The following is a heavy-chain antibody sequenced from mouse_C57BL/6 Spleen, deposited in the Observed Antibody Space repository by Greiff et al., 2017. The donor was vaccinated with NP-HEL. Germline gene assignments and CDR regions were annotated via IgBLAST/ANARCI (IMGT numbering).Heavy chain of an antibody. D-gene: IGHD1-1*01. Sequence: QVQLQQSGPGLVAPSQSLSITCTVSGFSLTSYAISWVRQPPGKGLEWLGVIWTGGGTNYNSALKSRLSISKDNSKSQVFLKMNSLQTDDTARYYCARNYPTTTVVAYWYFDVWGTGTTVTVSS. CDR1: GFSLTSYA. CDR2: IWTGGGT. CDR3: ARNYPTTTVVAYWYFDV. V-gene: IGHV2-9-1*01. J-gene: IGHJ1*03.